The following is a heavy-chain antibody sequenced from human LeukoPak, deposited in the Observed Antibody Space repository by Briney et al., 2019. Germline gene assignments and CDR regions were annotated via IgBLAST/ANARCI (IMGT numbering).Heavy chain of an antibody. CDR1: GGSISNYF. CDR2: INHSGST. V-gene: IGHV4-34*01. J-gene: IGHJ4*02. Sequence: SETLSLTCTVSGGSISNYFWSWIRQPPGKGLEWIGEINHSGSTNYNPSLKSRVTISVDTSKNQFSLKLSSVTAADTAVYYCARLPRHRRTGYSYAESDYWGQGTLVTVSS. CDR3: ARLPRHRRTGYSYAESDY. D-gene: IGHD5-18*01.